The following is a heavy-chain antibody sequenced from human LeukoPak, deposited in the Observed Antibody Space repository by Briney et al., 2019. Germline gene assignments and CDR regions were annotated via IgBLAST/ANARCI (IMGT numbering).Heavy chain of an antibody. Sequence: GGSLRLSCAASGFTFSSYSLNWVRQAPGKGLEWVSSISTSISYIYYADSVKGRFNISRDNAKNSLYLQMNSLRADDTAVYYCARDMGKAAANYFFDYWGQGTLVTVSS. CDR3: ARDMGKAAANYFFDY. J-gene: IGHJ4*02. CDR2: ISTSISYI. V-gene: IGHV3-21*01. D-gene: IGHD2-15*01. CDR1: GFTFSSYS.